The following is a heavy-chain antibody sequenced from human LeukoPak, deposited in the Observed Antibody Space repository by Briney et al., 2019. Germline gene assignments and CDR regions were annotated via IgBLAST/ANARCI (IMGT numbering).Heavy chain of an antibody. CDR2: ISGSGGTT. J-gene: IGHJ4*02. Sequence: GGSLRLSCAASGFTFSTYAMSWVRQAPGMGLEWVSGISGSGGTTYYADSVKGRFTISRDNSKNTLYLEMNSLRAEDTAVYYCARGIDPAGTLPFDYWGQGTLVTVSS. V-gene: IGHV3-23*01. D-gene: IGHD6-13*01. CDR3: ARGIDPAGTLPFDY. CDR1: GFTFSTYA.